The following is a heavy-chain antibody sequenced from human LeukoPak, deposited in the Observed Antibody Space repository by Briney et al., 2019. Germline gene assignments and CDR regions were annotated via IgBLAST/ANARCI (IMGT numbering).Heavy chain of an antibody. CDR1: GFTFSNYA. V-gene: IGHV3-23*01. CDR3: AMDPGSGVRGWFDP. D-gene: IGHD3-10*01. Sequence: GGSLRLSCAASGFTFSNYAMSWVRQAPGKGLEWVSAISGSGGSTYYADSAKGRFTISRDSSKNTLNLQMNSLRAEDTAVYCCAMDPGSGVRGWFDPWGQGTPVTVSS. CDR2: ISGSGGST. J-gene: IGHJ5*02.